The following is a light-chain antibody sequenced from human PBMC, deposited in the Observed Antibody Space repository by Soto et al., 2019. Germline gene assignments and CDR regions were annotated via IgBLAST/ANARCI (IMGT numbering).Light chain of an antibody. CDR2: EVS. Sequence: LTQPASVSGSPGQSITISCTGTSSDVGGYDYVSWYQLHPGKAPKLMVFEVSNRPSGASYRFSGSKSGNTASVTISGLQAEDEADYFCSSYSISTAYLFGTGTKVTVL. CDR1: SSDVGGYDY. J-gene: IGLJ1*01. V-gene: IGLV2-14*01. CDR3: SSYSISTAYL.